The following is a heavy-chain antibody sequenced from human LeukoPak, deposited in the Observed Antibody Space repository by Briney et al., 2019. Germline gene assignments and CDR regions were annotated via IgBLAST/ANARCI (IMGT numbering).Heavy chain of an antibody. CDR1: GFTFSTCS. V-gene: IGHV3-21*01. CDR3: ARGGYGDYSGYYYGMDV. CDR2: ISGSSYHI. J-gene: IGHJ6*02. D-gene: IGHD4-17*01. Sequence: SGGSLRLSCAASGFTFSTCSMKWVRQAPGKALEWVSSISGSSYHIYYADSVKGRFTISRDNANNLLYLQMNSLRAEDTAVYYCARGGYGDYSGYYYGMDVWGQGTTVTVSS.